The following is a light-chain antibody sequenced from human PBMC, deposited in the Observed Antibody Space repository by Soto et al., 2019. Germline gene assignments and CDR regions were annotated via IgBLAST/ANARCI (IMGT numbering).Light chain of an antibody. V-gene: IGKV1-5*03. Sequence: IHMTQSPSTLPAAVGDRVTITCRASQSISNWLAWYQQKPGKAPKLLIYKASTLKSGVPSRFSGSGSGTEFTLTISSLQPDDFATYYCQHYNSYSEALGQGT. J-gene: IGKJ1*01. CDR3: QHYNSYSEA. CDR2: KAS. CDR1: QSISNW.